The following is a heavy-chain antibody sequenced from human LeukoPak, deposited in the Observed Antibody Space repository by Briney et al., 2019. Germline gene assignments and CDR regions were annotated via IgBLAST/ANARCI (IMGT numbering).Heavy chain of an antibody. CDR2: ISWNSGTI. D-gene: IGHD7-27*01. V-gene: IGHV3-9*01. CDR3: AKGNWGSPFDS. CDR1: GFTFGAYS. J-gene: IGHJ4*02. Sequence: GGSLRLSCAASGFTFGAYSMHWVRQVPGKDLEWVSGISWNSGTIDYVDFVRGRFTISRDNAKSSLYLQMNSLRADDTALYYCAKGNWGSPFDSWGQGTLVAVSS.